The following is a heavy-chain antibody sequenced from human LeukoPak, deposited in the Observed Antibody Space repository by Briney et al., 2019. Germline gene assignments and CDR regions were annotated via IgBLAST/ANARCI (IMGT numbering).Heavy chain of an antibody. CDR3: ARGAYADRTGYNLDS. CDR2: VFFCRQT. CDR1: ADPVSSYY. J-gene: IGHJ4*02. D-gene: IGHD5-24*01. Sequence: PSQSLSLTCSLSADPVSSYYWTWVRQPPEKGLGWIGYVFFCRQTNSNPSVTSRVTISLDTSRSQFSLNPTSVTAADSAMYYCARGAYADRTGYNLDSWGQGTLVIASS. V-gene: IGHV4-59*02.